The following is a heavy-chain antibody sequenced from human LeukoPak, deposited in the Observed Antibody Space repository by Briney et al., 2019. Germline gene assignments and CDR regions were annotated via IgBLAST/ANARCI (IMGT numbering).Heavy chain of an antibody. D-gene: IGHD3-3*01. CDR2: IYYSGST. Sequence: PSETLSLTCTVSGGSISSGGYYWSWIRQHPGKGLKWIGYIYYSGSTYYNPSLKSRVTISVDTSKNQFSPKLSSVTAADTAVYYCARDPSRRFGAWGQGTLVTVSS. J-gene: IGHJ5*02. CDR3: ARDPSRRFGA. CDR1: GGSISSGGYY. V-gene: IGHV4-31*03.